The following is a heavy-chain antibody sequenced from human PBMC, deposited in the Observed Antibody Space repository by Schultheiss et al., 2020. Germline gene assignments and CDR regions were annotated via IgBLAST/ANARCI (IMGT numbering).Heavy chain of an antibody. CDR1: GGSISSGGYY. J-gene: IGHJ4*02. D-gene: IGHD2-21*01. V-gene: IGHV4-31*03. CDR3: ARAHSPISATRYFDY. Sequence: SETMSLTCTVSGGSISSGGYYWSWIRQHPGKGLEWIGYIYYSGSTYYNPSLKSRVTISVDTSKNQFSLKLSSVTAADTAVYYCARAHSPISATRYFDYWGPGTLVTVAS. CDR2: IYYSGST.